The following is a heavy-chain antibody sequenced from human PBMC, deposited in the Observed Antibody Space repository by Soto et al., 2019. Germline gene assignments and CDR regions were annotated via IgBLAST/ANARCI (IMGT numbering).Heavy chain of an antibody. V-gene: IGHV3-49*03. Sequence: PGGSLRLSCTASGFTFGDYAMSWFRQALGKGLEWVGFIRSKAYGGTTEYAASVKGRFTISRDDSKSIAYLQMNSLKTEDTAVYYCTRVREYYDFWSGYYTYWGQGTLVTVSS. J-gene: IGHJ4*02. D-gene: IGHD3-3*01. CDR1: GFTFGDYA. CDR3: TRVREYYDFWSGYYTY. CDR2: IRSKAYGGTT.